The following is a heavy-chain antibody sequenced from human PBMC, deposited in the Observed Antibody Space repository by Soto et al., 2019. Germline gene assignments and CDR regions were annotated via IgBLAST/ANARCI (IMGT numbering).Heavy chain of an antibody. J-gene: IGHJ4*02. D-gene: IGHD4-17*01. CDR1: GGSISSGGYY. V-gene: IGHV4-31*03. CDR2: IYYSGST. CDR3: AKGSTVTTTFDY. Sequence: SETLSLTCTVSGGSISSGGYYWRWIRQHPGKGLEWIGYIYYSGSTYYNPSLKSRVTISVDTSKNQFSLKLSSVTAADTAVYYCAKGSTVTTTFDYWGQGTLVTVSS.